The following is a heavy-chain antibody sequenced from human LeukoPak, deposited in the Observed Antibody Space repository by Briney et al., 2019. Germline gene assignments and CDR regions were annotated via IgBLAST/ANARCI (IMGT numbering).Heavy chain of an antibody. CDR2: ISYDGSNK. Sequence: PGGSLRLSCVASGFTFSSYAMHWVRQAPGKGLEWVAFISYDGSNKYYADSVKGRFTISRDNSKNTLYLQMNSLRVEGTSVYYCAREAVTTSASFDYWGQGTLVTVSS. CDR1: GFTFSSYA. D-gene: IGHD4-17*01. CDR3: AREAVTTSASFDY. V-gene: IGHV3-30*04. J-gene: IGHJ4*02.